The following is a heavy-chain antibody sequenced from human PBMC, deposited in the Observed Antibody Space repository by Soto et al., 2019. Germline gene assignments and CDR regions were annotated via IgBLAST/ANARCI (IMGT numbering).Heavy chain of an antibody. V-gene: IGHV3-48*01. CDR1: GFTFSSYR. CDR2: ISSSSSTI. D-gene: IGHD6-6*01. Sequence: GSLRLSCAASGFTFSSYRMNWVRQAPGKGLEWVSYISSSSSTIYYADSVKGRFTISRDNAKNSLYLQMNSLRAEDTAVYYCARGKRIAARPSDFDYWGQGTLVTVSS. J-gene: IGHJ4*02. CDR3: ARGKRIAARPSDFDY.